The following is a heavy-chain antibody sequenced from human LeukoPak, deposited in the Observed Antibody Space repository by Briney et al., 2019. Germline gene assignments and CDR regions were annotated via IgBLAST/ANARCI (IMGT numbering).Heavy chain of an antibody. CDR2: IYYSGST. CDR1: GGSISSYY. CDR3: ARKNFSSGWVFDY. Sequence: PSETLSLTCTVSGGSISSYYWSWIRQPPGKGLEWIGYIYYSGSTNYNPSLQSRVTISVDTSKNQLSLKLSSVTAADTAVYYCARKNFSSGWVFDYWGQGTLVTVSS. V-gene: IGHV4-59*01. D-gene: IGHD6-19*01. J-gene: IGHJ4*02.